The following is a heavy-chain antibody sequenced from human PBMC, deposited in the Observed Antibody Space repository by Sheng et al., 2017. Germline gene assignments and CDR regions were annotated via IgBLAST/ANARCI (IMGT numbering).Heavy chain of an antibody. CDR2: RYHSGSA. CDR3: ARGFCSGGSCDIVPIDY. J-gene: IGHJ4*02. CDR1: GFSIISGHY. Sequence: QVQLQESGPGLVKPSETLSLTCDVSGFSIISGHYWGWIRQPPGKGLEWIGSRYHSGSAYYSPSLKSRVTISVDTSKNQFFLKLSSVTAADTAVYYCARGFCSGGSCDIVPIDYWGQGTLVTVSS. V-gene: IGHV4-38-2*01. D-gene: IGHD2-15*01.